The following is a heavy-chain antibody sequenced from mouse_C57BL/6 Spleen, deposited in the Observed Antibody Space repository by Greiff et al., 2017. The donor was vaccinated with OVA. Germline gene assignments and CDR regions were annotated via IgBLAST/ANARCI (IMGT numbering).Heavy chain of an antibody. V-gene: IGHV5-16*01. CDR3: ARGPWDFDY. J-gene: IGHJ2*01. CDR2: INYDGSST. D-gene: IGHD4-1*01. Sequence: DVKLVESEGGLVQPGSSMKLSCTASGFTFSDYYMAWVRQVPEKGLEWVANINYDGSSTYYLDSLKSRFIISRDNAKNILYLQMSSLKSEDTATYYCARGPWDFDYWGQGTTLTVSS. CDR1: GFTFSDYY.